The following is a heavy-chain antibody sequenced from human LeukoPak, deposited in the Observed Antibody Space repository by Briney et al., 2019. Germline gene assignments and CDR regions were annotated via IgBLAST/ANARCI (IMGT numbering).Heavy chain of an antibody. D-gene: IGHD2-15*01. CDR1: GESFRGYY. CDR3: ARDTRVVENDAFDI. CDR2: IDHIGRT. V-gene: IGHV4-34*01. Sequence: PSETLSLTCAVYGESFRGYYWTWIRQTPGKGLEWIGEIDHIGRTTYNPSLKSRVTISVDTSKNQFSLKLSSVTAADTAVYYCARDTRVVENDAFDIWGQGTMVTVSS. J-gene: IGHJ3*02.